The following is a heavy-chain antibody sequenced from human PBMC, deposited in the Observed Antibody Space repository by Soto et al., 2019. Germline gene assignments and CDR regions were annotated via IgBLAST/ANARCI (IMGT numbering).Heavy chain of an antibody. V-gene: IGHV4-59*01. CDR1: GRSMSSNY. Sequence: PSETLSLTCSVSGRSMSSNYWSWIRQSPDKGLEWLGYAFYGGTDYNPSLGGRVSMSVETSKSQFSLKLTSATVADTAVYYCASYRGALYFESWGPGILVTVSS. D-gene: IGHD3-16*01. J-gene: IGHJ4*02. CDR2: AFYGGT. CDR3: ASYRGALYFES.